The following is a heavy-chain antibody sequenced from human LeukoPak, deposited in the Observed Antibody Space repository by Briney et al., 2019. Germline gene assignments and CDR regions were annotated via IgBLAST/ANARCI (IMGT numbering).Heavy chain of an antibody. V-gene: IGHV3-30-3*01. CDR3: ARVGIQLMFDY. D-gene: IGHD5-18*01. CDR2: ISYDRSNE. Sequence: GRSLRLSCAASGFXFSSYAIHWVRQSPGKGLEWVAVISYDRSNEYYADSVKGRFTISRDNSQNTLYLQMNSLRAEDTAVYYCARVGIQLMFDYWGQGTMVTVSS. J-gene: IGHJ4*02. CDR1: GFXFSSYA.